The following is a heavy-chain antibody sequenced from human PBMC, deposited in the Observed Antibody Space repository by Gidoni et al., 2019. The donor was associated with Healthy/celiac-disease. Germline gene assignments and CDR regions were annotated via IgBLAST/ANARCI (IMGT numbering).Heavy chain of an antibody. CDR1: GFTFDDYA. CDR3: AKVGFGEFYFDY. CDR2: ISWNSGSI. D-gene: IGHD3-10*01. V-gene: IGHV3-9*01. J-gene: IGHJ4*02. Sequence: EVQLVESGGGLVQPGRSLRLSCAASGFTFDDYAMHWVRQAPGKGLEWVSGISWNSGSIGYADSVKGRFTISRDNAKNSLYLQMNSLRAEDTALYYCAKVGFGEFYFDYWGQGTLVTVSS.